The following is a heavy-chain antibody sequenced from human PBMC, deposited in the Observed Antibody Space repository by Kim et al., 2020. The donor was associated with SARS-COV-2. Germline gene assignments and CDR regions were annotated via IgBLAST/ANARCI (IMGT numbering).Heavy chain of an antibody. Sequence: SETLSLTCAVFGESFSDYYWTWVRRPPGKGLEWIGEINHSGSTNYNPSLKSRVTISSDTSKNQFSLKVTSLTAADTAVYYCARGRVGVVPAPILGLGPFWEYYYMDVWGRGATVTVSS. V-gene: IGHV4-34*01. D-gene: IGHD2-2*01. CDR1: GESFSDYY. J-gene: IGHJ6*03. CDR3: ARGRVGVVPAPILGLGPFWEYYYMDV. CDR2: INHSGST.